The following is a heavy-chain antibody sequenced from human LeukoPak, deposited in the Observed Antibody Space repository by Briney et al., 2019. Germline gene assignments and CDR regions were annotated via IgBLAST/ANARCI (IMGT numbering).Heavy chain of an antibody. D-gene: IGHD2-21*02. J-gene: IGHJ5*02. CDR1: GGSVSSYY. V-gene: IGHV4-59*08. Sequence: SETLTLTCTVAGGSVSSYYWSWIRQPPGKGLEWIAYIYYSGSTKYNPSLKSRVTISLDRSKNQFSLKLRSVTAADTAVYYCARLQVHCGGDCYTRWFDPWGQGTLVTVSS. CDR2: IYYSGST. CDR3: ARLQVHCGGDCYTRWFDP.